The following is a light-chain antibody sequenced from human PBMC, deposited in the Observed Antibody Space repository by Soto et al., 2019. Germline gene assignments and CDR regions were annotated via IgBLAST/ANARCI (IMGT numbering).Light chain of an antibody. J-gene: IGKJ5*01. Sequence: EIVLTQSPGTLSLSPGERATLSCRANQSLSSSFLAWYQQKPGQAPRLLIYGTSSRATGIPDRFSGSGSGTDFSLTISRLEPEDFAVYYCQQYGNSLITFGQGTRLEIK. CDR3: QQYGNSLIT. CDR1: QSLSSSF. CDR2: GTS. V-gene: IGKV3-20*01.